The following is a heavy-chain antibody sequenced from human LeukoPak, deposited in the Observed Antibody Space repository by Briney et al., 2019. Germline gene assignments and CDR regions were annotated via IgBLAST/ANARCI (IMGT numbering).Heavy chain of an antibody. CDR2: MNPNSGNT. V-gene: IGHV1-8*02. CDR3: ARDNMDP. D-gene: IGHD2/OR15-2a*01. Sequence: ASVKVSCKASGYTLTDYYMHWVRQATGQGLEWMGWMNPNSGNTGYAQKFQGRVTMTRNTSISTAYMELSSLRSEDTAVYYCARDNMDPWGQGTLVTVSS. CDR1: GYTLTDYY. J-gene: IGHJ5*02.